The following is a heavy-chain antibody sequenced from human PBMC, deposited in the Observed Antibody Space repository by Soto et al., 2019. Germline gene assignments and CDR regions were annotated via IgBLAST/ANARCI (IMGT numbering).Heavy chain of an antibody. Sequence: QVQLVQSGAEVKKPGSSVKVSCKASGCTFNNHAINWVRQAPGQGLEWMGGIIPIFGTSNYAQKFQGRVTITADESTRTAYMELSSLRSEDTAVYDCVRVKLREMATILRDKWFDPWGQVTLVTVSS. CDR1: GCTFNNHA. D-gene: IGHD5-12*01. CDR2: IIPIFGTS. V-gene: IGHV1-69*01. CDR3: VRVKLREMATILRDKWFDP. J-gene: IGHJ5*02.